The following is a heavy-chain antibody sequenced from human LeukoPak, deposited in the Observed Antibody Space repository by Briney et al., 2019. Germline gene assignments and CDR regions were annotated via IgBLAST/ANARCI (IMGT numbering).Heavy chain of an antibody. CDR1: GFTFRDYN. V-gene: IGHV3-49*03. CDR3: ARDDRPYGHDFDY. Sequence: GGSLRLSCTASGFTFRDYNINWFRQAPGRGLEWVGFIRSKADGGTTEYAASVKGRFTISRDDSKNVAYLQINNLRAEDTALYYCARDDRPYGHDFDYWGQGTLVTVSS. J-gene: IGHJ4*02. D-gene: IGHD4-17*01. CDR2: IRSKADGGTT.